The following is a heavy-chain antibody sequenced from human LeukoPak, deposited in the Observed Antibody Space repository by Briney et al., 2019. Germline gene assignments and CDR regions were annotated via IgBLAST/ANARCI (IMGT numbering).Heavy chain of an antibody. J-gene: IGHJ4*02. V-gene: IGHV3-23*01. D-gene: IGHD2-15*01. CDR1: GFTFSSYA. Sequence: GGSLGLSCAASGFTFSSYAMSWVRQAPGKGLEWASAISGSGDSTNYADSVKGRFTISRDNSKNTLYLQMNSLRAEDTAVYYCAKAGAVVVVVAKFFDYWGQGTLVTVSS. CDR2: ISGSGDST. CDR3: AKAGAVVVVVAKFFDY.